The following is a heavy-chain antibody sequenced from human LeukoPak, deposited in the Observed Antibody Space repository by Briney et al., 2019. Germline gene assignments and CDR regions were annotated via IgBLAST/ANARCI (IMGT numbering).Heavy chain of an antibody. Sequence: SETLSLTCTVSGGSISSGDYYWSWIRQPPGKGLEWIGYIYYSGSTYCNPSLKSRVTISVDTSKNQFSLKLSSATAADTAVYYCASLGRELGAFDIWGQGTMVTVSS. CDR3: ASLGRELGAFDI. CDR1: GGSISSGDYY. CDR2: IYYSGST. J-gene: IGHJ3*02. V-gene: IGHV4-30-4*08. D-gene: IGHD1-26*01.